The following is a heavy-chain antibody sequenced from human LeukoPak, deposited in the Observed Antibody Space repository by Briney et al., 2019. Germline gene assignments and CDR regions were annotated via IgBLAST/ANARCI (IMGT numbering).Heavy chain of an antibody. Sequence: SETLSFTCTVSGGSISNYYWSWIRQPPGKGLEWIGYIYYRGSINYNPSLKSRVTISVDTSKNQFSLKLSSVTAADTAVYYCASQTYYYDSSGYYFGAFDIWGQGTMVTVSS. CDR3: ASQTYYYDSSGYYFGAFDI. D-gene: IGHD3-22*01. J-gene: IGHJ3*02. CDR1: GGSISNYY. V-gene: IGHV4-59*01. CDR2: IYYRGSI.